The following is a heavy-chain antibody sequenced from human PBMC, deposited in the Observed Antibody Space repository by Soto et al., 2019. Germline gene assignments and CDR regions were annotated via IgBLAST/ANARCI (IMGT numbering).Heavy chain of an antibody. Sequence: PGGSLRLSCSASGLTFSSYAMSWVRQAPGKGLEWVSGISASGVSTYYADSVKGRFTISRDNAKNMMFLEMNSLRAEDTAVYYCAKSRIGVTSHFDYWGQGTQVTVSS. CDR3: AKSRIGVTSHFDY. CDR2: ISASGVST. CDR1: GLTFSSYA. J-gene: IGHJ4*02. D-gene: IGHD3-3*01. V-gene: IGHV3-23*01.